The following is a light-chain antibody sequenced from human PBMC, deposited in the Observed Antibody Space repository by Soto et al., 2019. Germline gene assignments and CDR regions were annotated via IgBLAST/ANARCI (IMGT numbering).Light chain of an antibody. CDR1: QGVSSGY. V-gene: IGKV3D-7*01. Sequence: DIVLTQSPATLSLSPGERATLSCRASQGVSSGYLAWYQQKPGKAPRLLIYGASTRATGIPARFSGSGSGTDFTLTISSLQPEDVATYYCQQSYSTPPTFGRGTKVDIK. CDR3: QQSYSTPPT. J-gene: IGKJ1*01. CDR2: GAS.